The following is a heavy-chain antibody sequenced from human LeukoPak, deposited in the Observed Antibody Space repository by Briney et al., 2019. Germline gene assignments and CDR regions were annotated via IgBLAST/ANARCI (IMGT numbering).Heavy chain of an antibody. CDR1: GFTVSSNY. D-gene: IGHD6-19*01. Sequence: GGSLRLSCAASGFTVSSNYMSWVRHAPGKGLEWVSVIYSGGSTYYADSVKGRFPISRDNSMNTLYLQMNSLRAEDTAVYYCARVVSGWLDYWGQGTLVTVSS. CDR3: ARVVSGWLDY. CDR2: IYSGGST. J-gene: IGHJ4*02. V-gene: IGHV3-53*01.